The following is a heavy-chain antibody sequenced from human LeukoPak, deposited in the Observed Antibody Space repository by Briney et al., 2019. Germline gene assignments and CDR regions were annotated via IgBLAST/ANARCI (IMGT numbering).Heavy chain of an antibody. CDR3: ARDLGYGDLTNYYYYYGMDV. CDR2: IIPIFGTA. V-gene: IGHV1-69*13. D-gene: IGHD4-17*01. Sequence: ASVKVSCKASGDTFSSYAISWVRQAPGQGLEWMGGIIPIFGTANYAQKFQGRVTITADESTSTAYMELSSLRSEDTAVYYCARDLGYGDLTNYYYYYGMDVWGKGTTVTVSS. J-gene: IGHJ6*04. CDR1: GDTFSSYA.